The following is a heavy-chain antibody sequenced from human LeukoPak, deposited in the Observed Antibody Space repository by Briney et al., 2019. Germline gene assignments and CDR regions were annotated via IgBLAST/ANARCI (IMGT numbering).Heavy chain of an antibody. CDR2: IYYSGST. V-gene: IGHV4-59*01. CDR1: GGSISSYY. Sequence: PSETLSLTCTVSGGSISSYYWSWIRQLPGKGLEWIGYIYYSGSTNYNPSLKSRVTISVDTSKNQFSLKLSPVTAADTAVYYCARGLNWNYPHDAFDIWGQGTMVTVSS. CDR3: ARGLNWNYPHDAFDI. J-gene: IGHJ3*02. D-gene: IGHD1-7*01.